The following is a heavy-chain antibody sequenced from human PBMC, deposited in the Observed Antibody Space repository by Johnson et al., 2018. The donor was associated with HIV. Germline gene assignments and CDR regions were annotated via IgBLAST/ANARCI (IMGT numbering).Heavy chain of an antibody. D-gene: IGHD2-15*01. Sequence: VQLVESGGGVVQPGRSLRLSCAASGFTFSTYAMYWVRQAPGKGLEWVANINQDGSEKYYVDSVKGRFTISRDNAKNSLYLQMNSLRAEDTAVYYCARDPDVTPGAFDIWGQGTMVIVSS. V-gene: IGHV3-7*03. CDR3: ARDPDVTPGAFDI. CDR1: GFTFSTYA. J-gene: IGHJ3*02. CDR2: INQDGSEK.